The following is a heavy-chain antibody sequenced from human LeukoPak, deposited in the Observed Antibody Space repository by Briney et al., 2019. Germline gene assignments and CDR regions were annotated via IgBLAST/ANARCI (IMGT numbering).Heavy chain of an antibody. D-gene: IGHD2-15*01. J-gene: IGHJ4*02. V-gene: IGHV3-21*01. Sequence: GGSLRLSCAASGFTFSSYSMNWARQAPGKGLEWVSSISSSSSYIYYADSVKGRFTISRDNAKNSLYLQMNSLRAEDTAVYYCARDSGCSGGSCPFDYWGQGTLVTVSS. CDR2: ISSSSSYI. CDR1: GFTFSSYS. CDR3: ARDSGCSGGSCPFDY.